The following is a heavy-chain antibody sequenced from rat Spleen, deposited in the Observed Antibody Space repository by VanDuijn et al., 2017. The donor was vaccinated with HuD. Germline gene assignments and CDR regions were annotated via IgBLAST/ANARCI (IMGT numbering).Heavy chain of an antibody. V-gene: IGHV5-29*01. CDR1: GFTFSSNW. CDR3: ARRHYGYTDYFDY. CDR2: ISYGDSSGHSST. Sequence: EVQLVESDGGLVQPGRSLKLSCAASGFTFSSNWLNWIRQAPGKGLEWVATISYGDSSGHSSTYYRDSVKGRFTISRDNAKSTLSLQMDSLRSEDTATYYCARRHYGYTDYFDYWGQGVMVTVSS. J-gene: IGHJ2*01. D-gene: IGHD1-9*01.